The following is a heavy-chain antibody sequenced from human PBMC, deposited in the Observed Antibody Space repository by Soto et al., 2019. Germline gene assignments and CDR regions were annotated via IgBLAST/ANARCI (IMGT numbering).Heavy chain of an antibody. J-gene: IGHJ6*02. Sequence: QVQLVESGGGLVKPGGSLRLSCAASGFTFSDYYMSWIRQAPGKGLEWVSYISSSSSYTNYADSVKGRFTISRDNAKNSLYLQMNSLRAEDTAVYYCARDSGYSYGFRYYYYGMDVWGQGTTVTVSS. CDR1: GFTFSDYY. CDR2: ISSSSSYT. CDR3: ARDSGYSYGFRYYYYGMDV. V-gene: IGHV3-11*06. D-gene: IGHD5-18*01.